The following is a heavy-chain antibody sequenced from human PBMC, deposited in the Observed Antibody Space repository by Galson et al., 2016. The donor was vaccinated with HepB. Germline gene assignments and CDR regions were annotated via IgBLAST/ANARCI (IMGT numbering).Heavy chain of an antibody. CDR3: ARYVAPYSTSLNWYFDL. D-gene: IGHD6-6*01. J-gene: IGHJ2*01. CDR2: IIPVLGIA. V-gene: IGHV1-69*02. Sequence: SVKVSCKASGGTFSNYTISWVRQAPGQGLEWMGRIIPVLGIANYAQKSQGRVTISADKSTSTAYMGLSSLRSEDSAVYYCARYVAPYSTSLNWYFDLWGRGTLVTVSS. CDR1: GGTFSNYT.